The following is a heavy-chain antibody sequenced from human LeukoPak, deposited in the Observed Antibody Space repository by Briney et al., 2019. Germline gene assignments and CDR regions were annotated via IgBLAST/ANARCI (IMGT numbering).Heavy chain of an antibody. Sequence: SETLSLTCAVYGGSFSGYYWSWIRQPPGKGLEWIGEINHSGSTNYNPSLKSRVTISVDTSKNQFSLKLSSVTAADTAAYYCARVGSYHRRIDYWGQGTLVTVSS. J-gene: IGHJ4*02. D-gene: IGHD1-26*01. V-gene: IGHV4-34*01. CDR1: GGSFSGYY. CDR2: INHSGST. CDR3: ARVGSYHRRIDY.